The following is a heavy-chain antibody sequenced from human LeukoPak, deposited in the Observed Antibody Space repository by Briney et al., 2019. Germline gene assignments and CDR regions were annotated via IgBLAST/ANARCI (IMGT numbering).Heavy chain of an antibody. J-gene: IGHJ6*02. CDR3: ARDLLQVAAYYYSAMDV. CDR1: GFTFSRHD. D-gene: IGHD2/OR15-2a*01. V-gene: IGHV3-30*03. Sequence: GGSLRLSCVASGFTFSRHDMNWVRQAPGKGLEWVAVISYDGSNKYYADSVKGRFTISRDNSKNTLYLQMNSLRTEDTAVYYCARDLLQVAAYYYSAMDVWGQGTTVTVSS. CDR2: ISYDGSNK.